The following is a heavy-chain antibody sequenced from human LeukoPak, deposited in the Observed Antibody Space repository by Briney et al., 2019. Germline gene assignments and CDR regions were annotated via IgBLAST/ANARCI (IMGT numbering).Heavy chain of an antibody. CDR2: INPNSGGT. J-gene: IGHJ4*02. CDR3: ARASIAAAGREDY. CDR1: GFTFTNST. D-gene: IGHD6-13*01. Sequence: ASVKVSCKASGFTFTNSTMHWVRQAPGQGLEWMGWINPNSGGTNYAQKFQGRVTMTRDTSISTAYMELSRLRSDDTAVYYCARASIAAAGREDYWGQGTLVTVSS. V-gene: IGHV1-2*02.